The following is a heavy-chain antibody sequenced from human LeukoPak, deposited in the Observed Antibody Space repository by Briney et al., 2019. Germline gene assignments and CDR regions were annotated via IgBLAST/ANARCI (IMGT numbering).Heavy chain of an antibody. CDR2: INEGGEDT. D-gene: IGHD6-19*01. CDR3: AKSGWLDN. V-gene: IGHV3-23*01. Sequence: GGSLRLSCAASGFTFSIIGMSWVREARGKGLEWVSTINEGGEDTYYANSVKGRFTVSRDNSRNTLYLKMNSPSVEDTAVYYCAKSGWLDNLGQGTLVTVSS. CDR1: GFTFSIIG. J-gene: IGHJ4*02.